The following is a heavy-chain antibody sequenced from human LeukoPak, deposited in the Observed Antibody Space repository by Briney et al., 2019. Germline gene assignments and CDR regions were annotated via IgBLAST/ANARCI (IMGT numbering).Heavy chain of an antibody. CDR1: GFMFGDYA. J-gene: IGHJ4*02. CDR2: ISSSSSYI. Sequence: PGGSLRLSCTASGFMFGDYAMSWFRQAPGKGLEWVSSISSSSSYIYYADSVKGRFTISRDNAKNSLYLQMNSLRAEDTAVYYCARAPGYRGFLDYWGQGTLVTVSS. D-gene: IGHD6-13*01. CDR3: ARAPGYRGFLDY. V-gene: IGHV3-21*01.